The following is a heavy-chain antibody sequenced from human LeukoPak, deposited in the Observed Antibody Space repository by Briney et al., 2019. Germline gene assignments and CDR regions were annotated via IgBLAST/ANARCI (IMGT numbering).Heavy chain of an antibody. D-gene: IGHD2-2*02. V-gene: IGHV1-2*02. CDR2: INPNSGGT. J-gene: IGHJ5*02. CDR3: ARDVDCSSTSCYTRFDP. CDR1: GYTLTGYY. Sequence: EASVKVSCKASGYTLTGYYMHWVRQAPGQGLEWMGWINPNSGGTNYAQKFQGRVTMTRDTSISTAYMELSRLRSDDTAVYYCARDVDCSSTSCYTRFDPWGQGTLVTVSP.